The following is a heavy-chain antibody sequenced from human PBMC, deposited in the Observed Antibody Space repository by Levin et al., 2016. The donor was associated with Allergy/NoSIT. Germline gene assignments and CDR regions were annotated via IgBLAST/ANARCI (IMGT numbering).Heavy chain of an antibody. J-gene: IGHJ4*02. CDR1: GFTFSSYD. CDR3: AQDSGSQPWDY. V-gene: IGHV3-21*06. D-gene: IGHD1-26*01. Sequence: GGSLRLSCAASGFTFSSYDMNWVRQAPGKGLEWVSSISSRGSYIYYADSVKGRFTISRDNAKNSVYLQMNSLRAEDTALYYCAQDSGSQPWDYWGQGTLVTVSS. CDR2: ISSRGSYI.